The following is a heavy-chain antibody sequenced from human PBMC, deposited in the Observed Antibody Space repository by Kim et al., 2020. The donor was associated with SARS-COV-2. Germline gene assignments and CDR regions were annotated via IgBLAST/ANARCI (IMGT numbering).Heavy chain of an antibody. V-gene: IGHV3-23*01. J-gene: IGHJ4*02. CDR3: AKDISGWSLFDY. Sequence: YYADSVKGRFTISRDNSKNTLYLQMNSLRAEDTAVYYCAKDISGWSLFDYWGQGTLVTVSS. D-gene: IGHD6-19*01.